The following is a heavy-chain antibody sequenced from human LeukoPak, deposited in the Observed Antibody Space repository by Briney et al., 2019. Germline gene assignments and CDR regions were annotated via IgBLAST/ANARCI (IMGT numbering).Heavy chain of an antibody. CDR3: ARDLEYYYGSGSYW. V-gene: IGHV1-2*02. J-gene: IGHJ4*02. Sequence: ASVKVSCKASGYTFTGYYMHWVRQAPGQGLEWMGWINPNSGGTNYAQKLQGRVTMTTDTSTSTAYMELRSLRSDDTAVYYCARDLEYYYGSGSYWWGQGTLVTVSS. CDR1: GYTFTGYY. CDR2: INPNSGGT. D-gene: IGHD3-10*01.